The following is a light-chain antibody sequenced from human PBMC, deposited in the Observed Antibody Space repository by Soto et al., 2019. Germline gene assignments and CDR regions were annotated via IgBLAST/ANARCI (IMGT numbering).Light chain of an antibody. CDR3: QQHSSSIN. CDR1: QSVGTN. J-gene: IGKJ4*01. V-gene: IGKV3D-15*01. CDR2: GAS. Sequence: EIVMTPSPATLSVTPVERATLSCSASQSVGTNLAWYQPKPGQPPRLLIYGASTRATAIPDRFSGGGSGTDFTLTISRLEPEDSAVYYCQQHSSSINCGGGTKGAIK.